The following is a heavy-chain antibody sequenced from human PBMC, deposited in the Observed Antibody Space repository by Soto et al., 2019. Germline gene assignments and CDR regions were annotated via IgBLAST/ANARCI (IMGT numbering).Heavy chain of an antibody. V-gene: IGHV4-59*01. D-gene: IGHD2-15*01. Sequence: QVQLQESGPGLVKPSETLSLTCTVSGGSISSYYWSWIRQPPGKGLEWIGYIYYSGSTNYNPSLNSPGTISVDTSKNQFSLKLSAVTAADTAVYYCARGEDRVARPSAYWGQGTLVTVSS. CDR2: IYYSGST. CDR3: ARGEDRVARPSAY. CDR1: GGSISSYY. J-gene: IGHJ4*02.